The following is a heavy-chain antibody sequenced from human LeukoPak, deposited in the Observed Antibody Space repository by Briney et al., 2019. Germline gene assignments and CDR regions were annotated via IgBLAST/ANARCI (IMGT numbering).Heavy chain of an antibody. Sequence: ASVKVSCKASGYTFTDCYMHWVRQAPGQGLEWMGRINPNSGDTNYAQKFQGRVTMTRDTSISTAYMELSRLRSDDTAVYYCARDDSSATWGNGIWGQGTMVTVSS. J-gene: IGHJ3*02. CDR2: INPNSGDT. CDR1: GYTFTDCY. V-gene: IGHV1-2*06. D-gene: IGHD3-22*01. CDR3: ARDDSSATWGNGI.